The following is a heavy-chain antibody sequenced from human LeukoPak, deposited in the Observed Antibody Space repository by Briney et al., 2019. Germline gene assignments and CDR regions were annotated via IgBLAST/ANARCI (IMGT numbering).Heavy chain of an antibody. D-gene: IGHD5-18*01. J-gene: IGHJ6*03. CDR2: INHSGST. Sequence: SETLSLTCAVYGGSFSGYYWSWIRQPPGKGLEWIGEINHSGSTKYNPSLKSRVTISVDTSKTQFSLKLSSVTAADTAVYYCARGGSAAMGYNYYYYMDVWGKGTTVTVSS. CDR3: ARGGSAAMGYNYYYYMDV. V-gene: IGHV4-34*01. CDR1: GGSFSGYY.